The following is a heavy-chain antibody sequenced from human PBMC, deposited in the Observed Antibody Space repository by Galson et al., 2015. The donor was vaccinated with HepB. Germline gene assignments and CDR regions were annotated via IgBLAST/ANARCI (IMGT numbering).Heavy chain of an antibody. J-gene: IGHJ2*01. D-gene: IGHD4-17*01. CDR1: GFTFSSSG. CDR3: AKDGALYGDYAWYFDL. V-gene: IGHV3-30*18. Sequence: SLRLSCAASGFTFSSSGMHWVRQAPGKGLEWLAVVSYDGSNKYYADSVKGRFTISRDNSKNTLYLQMNSLRAEDTAVYYCAKDGALYGDYAWYFDLWGRGTLVTVSS. CDR2: VSYDGSNK.